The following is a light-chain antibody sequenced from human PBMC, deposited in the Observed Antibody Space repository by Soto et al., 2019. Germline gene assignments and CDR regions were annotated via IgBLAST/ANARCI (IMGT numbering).Light chain of an antibody. Sequence: EINIAQSPATLSVSPGERVTLSCRASQGVGSTLAWYRQQPGQAPRLLIYDAYIRASGVPARFSGSGSGTEFTLTISGLQSEDFAVYFCQHYKTWPLAFGGGTKVDIK. CDR1: QGVGST. J-gene: IGKJ4*01. V-gene: IGKV3-15*01. CDR2: DAY. CDR3: QHYKTWPLA.